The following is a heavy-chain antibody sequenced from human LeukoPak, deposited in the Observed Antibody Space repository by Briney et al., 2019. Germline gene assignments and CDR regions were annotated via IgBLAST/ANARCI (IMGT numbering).Heavy chain of an antibody. CDR3: ARPYCTNGVCYRDEYYFDY. CDR2: IYYSGST. CDR1: GGSISSSSYY. J-gene: IGHJ4*02. V-gene: IGHV4-39*01. Sequence: SETLSLTCTVSGGSISSSSYYWGWIRQPPGKGLEWIGSIYYSGSTYYNPSLKSRVTISVDTSKNQFSLKLSSATAADTAVYYCARPYCTNGVCYRDEYYFDYWGQGTLVTVSS. D-gene: IGHD2-8*01.